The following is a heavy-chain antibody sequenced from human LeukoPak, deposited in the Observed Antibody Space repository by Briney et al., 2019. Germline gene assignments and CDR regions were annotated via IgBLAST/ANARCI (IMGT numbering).Heavy chain of an antibody. D-gene: IGHD6-19*01. CDR1: GYTFTGYY. Sequence: GASVKVSCKASGYTFTGYYMHWVRQAPGQGLEWMGWINPNSGGTNYAQKLQGRVTMTTDTSTSTAYMELRSLRSDDTAVYYCARDPGSGWSLAHFDYWGQGTLVTVSS. V-gene: IGHV1-2*02. CDR3: ARDPGSGWSLAHFDY. CDR2: INPNSGGT. J-gene: IGHJ4*02.